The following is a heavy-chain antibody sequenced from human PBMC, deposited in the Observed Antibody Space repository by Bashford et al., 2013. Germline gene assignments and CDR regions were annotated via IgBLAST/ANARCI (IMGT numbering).Heavy chain of an antibody. V-gene: IGHV3-23*01. D-gene: IGHD1-7*01. Sequence: VRQAPGKGLEWVAGSTTDGNTHYADPVKGRFTISRDNSKNTLYLQMNSLRGEDTAVYYCAKVVGWNYRSPPDYWGQGTLVTVSS. J-gene: IGHJ4*02. CDR2: STTDGNT. CDR3: AKVVGWNYRSPPDY.